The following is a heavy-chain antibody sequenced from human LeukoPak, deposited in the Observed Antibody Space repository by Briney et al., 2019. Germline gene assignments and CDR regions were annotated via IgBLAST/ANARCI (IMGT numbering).Heavy chain of an antibody. CDR2: ISGSGGST. D-gene: IGHD2-2*01. CDR1: GFTFSSYG. CDR3: AKGRPYCSSTSCPFDY. V-gene: IGHV3-23*01. Sequence: PGRSLRLSCAASGFTFSSYGMSWVRQAPGKGLEWVSAISGSGGSTYYADSVKGRFTISRDNSKNTLYLQMNSLRAEDTAVYYCAKGRPYCSSTSCPFDYWGQGTLVTVSS. J-gene: IGHJ4*02.